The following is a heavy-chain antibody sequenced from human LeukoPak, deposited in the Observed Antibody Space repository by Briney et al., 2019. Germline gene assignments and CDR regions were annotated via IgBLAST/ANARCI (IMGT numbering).Heavy chain of an antibody. J-gene: IGHJ4*02. V-gene: IGHV4-31*03. D-gene: IGHD5-12*01. CDR1: GGSIRSSYYY. Sequence: KTSETLSLTCTVSGGSIRSSYYYWGWIRQPPGKGLEWIGYIYYSGSTYYNPSLKSRVTISVDTSKNQFSLKLSSVTAADTAVYYCARVHNVDIVATMEDYFDYWGQGTLVTVSS. CDR3: ARVHNVDIVATMEDYFDY. CDR2: IYYSGST.